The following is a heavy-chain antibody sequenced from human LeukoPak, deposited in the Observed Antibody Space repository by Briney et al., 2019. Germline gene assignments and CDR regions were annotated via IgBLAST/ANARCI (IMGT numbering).Heavy chain of an antibody. Sequence: PGGSLRLSCAASGFTVSSSSMSWVRQAPGKGLEWVSVIYSDGGADYADSVKGRFTISRHSSKNTLYLQMNSLRGEDTAVYYCARDEPGIAVDVGVYWGQGTLVTVSS. V-gene: IGHV3-53*04. J-gene: IGHJ4*02. CDR2: IYSDGGA. D-gene: IGHD6-19*01. CDR3: ARDEPGIAVDVGVY. CDR1: GFTVSSSS.